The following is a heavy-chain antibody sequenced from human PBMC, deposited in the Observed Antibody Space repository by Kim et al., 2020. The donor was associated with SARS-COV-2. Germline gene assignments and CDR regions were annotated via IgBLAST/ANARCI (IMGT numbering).Heavy chain of an antibody. CDR3: ARGGWLRFWEVYFDY. CDR2: ISYDGSNE. Sequence: GGSLRLSCAASGFTFSSYAMHWVRQAPGKGLEWVAVISYDGSNEYYADSVKGRFTISRDNSKNTLYLQMNSLRAEDTAVYYCARGGWLRFWEVYFDYWGQGTLVTVSS. J-gene: IGHJ4*02. D-gene: IGHD5-12*01. V-gene: IGHV3-30*04. CDR1: GFTFSSYA.